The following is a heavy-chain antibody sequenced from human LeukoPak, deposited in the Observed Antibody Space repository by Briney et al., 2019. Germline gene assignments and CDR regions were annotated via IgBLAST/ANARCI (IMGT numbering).Heavy chain of an antibody. CDR1: GGSISSSNW. CDR2: IYHSGST. V-gene: IGHV4-4*02. D-gene: IGHD3-22*01. CDR3: ARDLRGDYDSSGYYYGVYYYGMDV. Sequence: SETLSLTCAVSGGSISSSNWWSWVRQPPGKGLEWIGEIYHSGSTNYNPSLKSRVTISVDKSKNQFSLKLSSVTAAEPVVYYCARDLRGDYDSSGYYYGVYYYGMDVWGQGTTVTVSS. J-gene: IGHJ6*02.